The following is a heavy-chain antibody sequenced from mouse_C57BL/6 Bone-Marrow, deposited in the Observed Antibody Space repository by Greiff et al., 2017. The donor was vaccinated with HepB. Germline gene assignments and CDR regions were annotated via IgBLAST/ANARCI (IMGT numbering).Heavy chain of an antibody. CDR3: AREEGLTGTDFDY. Sequence: ESGPGLVKPSQSLSLTCSVTSYSITSGYYWNWIRQFPGNKLEWMGYISYDGSNNYNPSLKNRISITRDTSKNQFFLKLNSVTTEDTATYYCAREEGLTGTDFDYWGQGTTLTVSS. CDR2: ISYDGSN. CDR1: SYSITSGYY. J-gene: IGHJ2*01. V-gene: IGHV3-6*01. D-gene: IGHD4-1*01.